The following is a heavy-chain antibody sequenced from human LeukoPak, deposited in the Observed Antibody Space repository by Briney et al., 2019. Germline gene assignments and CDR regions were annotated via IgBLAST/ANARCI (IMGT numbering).Heavy chain of an antibody. CDR3: ARQPFLAGINFDY. CDR1: GGSFSGYY. V-gene: IGHV4-34*01. CDR2: INHSGST. D-gene: IGHD6-19*01. Sequence: PSETLSLTCAAYGGSFSGYYWSWIRQPPGKGLEWIGEINHSGSTNYNPSLKSRVTISVDTSKNQFSLKLSSVTAADTAVYYCARQPFLAGINFDYWGQGTLVTVSS. J-gene: IGHJ4*02.